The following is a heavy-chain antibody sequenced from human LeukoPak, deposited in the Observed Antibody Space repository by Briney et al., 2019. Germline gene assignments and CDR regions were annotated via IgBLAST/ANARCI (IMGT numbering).Heavy chain of an antibody. Sequence: ASVKVSCKASGYTFTSYDINWARQATGQGLEWMGWMNPNSGNTGYAQKFQGRVTMTRNTSISTAYMELSSLRSEDTAVYYCARGPYYYDSSGYHAIDYWGQGTLVTVSS. CDR2: MNPNSGNT. J-gene: IGHJ4*02. CDR1: GYTFTSYD. D-gene: IGHD3-22*01. V-gene: IGHV1-8*01. CDR3: ARGPYYYDSSGYHAIDY.